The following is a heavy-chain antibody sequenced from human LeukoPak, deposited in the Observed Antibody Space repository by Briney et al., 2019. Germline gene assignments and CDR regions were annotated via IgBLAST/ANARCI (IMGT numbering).Heavy chain of an antibody. CDR3: ARVGGSYSWFDP. Sequence: ASVKVSCKASGYTFTSYGISWVRQAPGQGLEWMGWMNPNSGNTGYAQKFQGRVTITRNTSISTAYMELSSLRSEDTAVYYCARVGGSYSWFDPWGQGTLVTVSS. V-gene: IGHV1-8*03. CDR1: GYTFTSYG. J-gene: IGHJ5*02. CDR2: MNPNSGNT. D-gene: IGHD1-26*01.